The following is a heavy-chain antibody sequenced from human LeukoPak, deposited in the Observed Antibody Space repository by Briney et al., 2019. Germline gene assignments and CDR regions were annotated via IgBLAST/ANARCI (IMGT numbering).Heavy chain of an antibody. D-gene: IGHD6-13*01. J-gene: IGHJ3*02. CDR2: MTANGNA. V-gene: IGHV1-8*01. CDR3: ARAGAIGAAPQFDI. CDR1: GYSFINYD. Sequence: ASVKVSCKASGYSFINYDINWVRQATGQGLEWMGWMTANGNAEYAQSFQGRVTMTRNTAISTAYMELSSLRSEDTAVYYCARAGAIGAAPQFDIWGQGTMVTVSS.